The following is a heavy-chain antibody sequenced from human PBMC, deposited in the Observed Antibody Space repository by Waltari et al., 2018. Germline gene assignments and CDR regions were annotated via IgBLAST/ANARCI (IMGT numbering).Heavy chain of an antibody. J-gene: IGHJ4*02. Sequence: EVQLVESGGGLVQPGGYLRLYCAASGFTFNNYWMSWVRQAPGKGLEWVANIKEDGSDKHYVESVKGRFTISRDNAKNSLYLQMNSLRAEDTAVYYCARDAMRDGDFDYWGQGALVTVSS. CDR1: GFTFNNYW. CDR2: IKEDGSDK. D-gene: IGHD3-3*01. V-gene: IGHV3-7*01. CDR3: ARDAMRDGDFDY.